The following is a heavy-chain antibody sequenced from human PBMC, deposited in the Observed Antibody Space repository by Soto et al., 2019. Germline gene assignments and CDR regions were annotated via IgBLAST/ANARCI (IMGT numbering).Heavy chain of an antibody. V-gene: IGHV4-31*03. CDR3: ARGRVDCGGDCYPPYYYYYYGMDV. J-gene: IGHJ6*02. Sequence: SETLSLTCTVSGGSISSGGYYWSWIRQHPXKGLEWIGYIYYSGSTYYNPSLKSRVTISVDTSKNQFSLKLSSVTAADTAVYYCARGRVDCGGDCYPPYYYYYYGMDVWGQGITVTVSS. D-gene: IGHD2-21*02. CDR2: IYYSGST. CDR1: GGSISSGGYY.